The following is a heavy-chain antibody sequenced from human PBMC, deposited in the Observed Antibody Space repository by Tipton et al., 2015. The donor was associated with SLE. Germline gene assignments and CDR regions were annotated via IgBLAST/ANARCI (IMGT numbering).Heavy chain of an antibody. V-gene: IGHV4-34*01. J-gene: IGHJ6*03. D-gene: IGHD3/OR15-3a*01. CDR3: ARAPGLDRDYYYYYYMDV. CDR1: GGSFSGYY. Sequence: TLSLTCAVYGGSFSGYYWSWIRQPPGEGLEWIGEINHSGGTNYNPSLKSRVTISVDTSKNQLSLKLSSVTAADTAVYYCARAPGLDRDYYYYYYMDVWGKGTTVTVSS. CDR2: INHSGGT.